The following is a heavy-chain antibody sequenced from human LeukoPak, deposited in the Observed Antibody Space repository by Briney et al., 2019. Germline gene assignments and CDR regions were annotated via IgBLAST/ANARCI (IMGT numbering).Heavy chain of an antibody. CDR3: ARDHGSGWYGGGWFDP. V-gene: IGHV3-74*01. CDR1: GFAFSNYW. J-gene: IGHJ5*02. Sequence: GGSLRLSCAASGFAFSNYWMHWVRQAPGKGLVWVSGINSGGSSTRYADSVKVRFTISRDNSKNTLYLQMNSLRAEDTAVYYCARDHGSGWYGGGWFDPWGQGTLVTVSS. D-gene: IGHD6-19*01. CDR2: INSGGSST.